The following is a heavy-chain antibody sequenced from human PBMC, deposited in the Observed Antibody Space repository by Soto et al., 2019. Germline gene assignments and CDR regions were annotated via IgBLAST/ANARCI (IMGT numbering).Heavy chain of an antibody. J-gene: IGHJ4*02. V-gene: IGHV1-18*01. CDR2: INTYNGMT. CDR1: GYTFINYH. CDR3: AKSPRGEMATD. D-gene: IGHD5-12*01. Sequence: QVQLVQSGGEVKKPGASVTVSCKASGYTFINYHITWLRQAPGQGLEWMAWINTYNGMTDYAQRFQGRVTMTRDTSTSTAYMELRTLGSDDPAVYFCAKSPRGEMATDWGPGTLVTVSS.